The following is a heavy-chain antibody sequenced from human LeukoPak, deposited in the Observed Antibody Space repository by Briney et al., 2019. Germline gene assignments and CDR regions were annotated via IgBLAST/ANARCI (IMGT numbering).Heavy chain of an antibody. D-gene: IGHD6-13*01. CDR3: ARDPGSSSFDL. CDR2: IDGDGGVR. J-gene: IGHJ4*02. V-gene: IGHV3-7*01. CDR1: GFSFSTYW. Sequence: GGSLRLSCSASGFSFSTYWLSWVRKTPETGLEFGANIDGDGGVRNYMDSLRGRSTISRDNAKKSMYLEINSLRADDTAVYYCARDPGSSSFDLWRRGALVTVSS.